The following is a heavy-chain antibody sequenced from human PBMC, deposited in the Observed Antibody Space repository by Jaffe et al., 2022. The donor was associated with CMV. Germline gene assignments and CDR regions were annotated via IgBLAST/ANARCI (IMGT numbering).Heavy chain of an antibody. CDR1: GGSFSGYY. J-gene: IGHJ5*02. CDR3: ARGGYSYGIPMNWFDP. V-gene: IGHV4-34*01. Sequence: QVQLQQWGAGLLKPSETLSLTCAVYGGSFSGYYWSWIRQPPGKGLEWIGEINHSGSTNYNPSLKSRVTISVDTSKNQFSLKLSSVTAADTAVYYCARGGYSYGIPMNWFDPWGQGTLVTVSS. CDR2: INHSGST. D-gene: IGHD5-18*01.